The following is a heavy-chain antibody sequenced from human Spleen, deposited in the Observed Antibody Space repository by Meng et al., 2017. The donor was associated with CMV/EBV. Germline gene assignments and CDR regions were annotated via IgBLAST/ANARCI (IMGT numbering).Heavy chain of an antibody. CDR1: GYTFTSYD. Sequence: QVQLVQSGAEVKKPGASVKVSCKASGYTFTSYDINWVRQATGQGLEWMGWMNPNSGNTGYAQKVQGRVTMTTDASTNTAYLELRSLRSDDTAVYYCARDQQLTPAEYFQHWGPGTLVTVSS. CDR2: MNPNSGNT. J-gene: IGHJ1*01. D-gene: IGHD6-13*01. CDR3: ARDQQLTPAEYFQH. V-gene: IGHV1-8*01.